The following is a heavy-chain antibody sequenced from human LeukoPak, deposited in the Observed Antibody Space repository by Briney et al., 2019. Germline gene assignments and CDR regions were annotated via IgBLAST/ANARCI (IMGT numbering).Heavy chain of an antibody. CDR3: ARSGSWSQIPFDY. CDR1: GGSFSGYY. D-gene: IGHD2-15*01. CDR2: INHSGST. V-gene: IGHV4-34*01. J-gene: IGHJ4*02. Sequence: SETLSLTCAVYGGSFSGYYWSWIRQPPGKGLEWIGEINHSGSTNYNPSLKSRVTISVDTSKNQFSLKLSSVTAADTAVYYCARSGSWSQIPFDYWGQGTLVTVSS.